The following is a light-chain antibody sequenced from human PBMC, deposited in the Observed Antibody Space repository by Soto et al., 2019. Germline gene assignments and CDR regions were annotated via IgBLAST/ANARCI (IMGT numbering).Light chain of an antibody. CDR3: QQYNDWPRT. V-gene: IGKV3D-15*01. Sequence: EIVMTQSPDTLSVSPGERATLSCRASQSVGTNLAWYQQKAGQAPRLLIYGASGRATGIPATFSGSGSGTEFTLTISSLQTEDFAVYYCQQYNDWPRTFGQGTKVEIK. CDR2: GAS. J-gene: IGKJ1*01. CDR1: QSVGTN.